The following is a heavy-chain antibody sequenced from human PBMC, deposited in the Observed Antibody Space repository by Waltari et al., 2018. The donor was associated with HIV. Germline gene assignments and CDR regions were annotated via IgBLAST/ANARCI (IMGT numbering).Heavy chain of an antibody. CDR3: ARGMYYYDRSGYYYYDY. V-gene: IGHV1-2*02. CDR2: INPNSGGT. D-gene: IGHD3-22*01. CDR1: GYTFTGYY. Sequence: QVQLVQSGAEVKKPGASVKVSCKASGYTFTGYYMHWVRQAPGQGLEWMGGINPNSGGTNYAQKFQGRVTMTRDTSISTAYMELSRLRSDDTAVYYCARGMYYYDRSGYYYYDYWGQGTLVTVSS. J-gene: IGHJ4*02.